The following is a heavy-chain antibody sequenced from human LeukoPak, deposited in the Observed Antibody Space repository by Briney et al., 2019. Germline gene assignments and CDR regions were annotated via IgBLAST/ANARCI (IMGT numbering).Heavy chain of an antibody. V-gene: IGHV4-39*01. J-gene: IGHJ4*02. CDR1: DGSISRGTYY. Sequence: SETLTLTCTVSDGSISRGTYYWGWIRQPPGKGLEWIGSIYYSGSTYYNPSLKSRVTISVDTSKNQFSLKLSSLTAADTAVYYCARQQANWGSDYWGQGTLVTVSS. CDR2: IYYSGST. CDR3: ARQQANWGSDY. D-gene: IGHD7-27*01.